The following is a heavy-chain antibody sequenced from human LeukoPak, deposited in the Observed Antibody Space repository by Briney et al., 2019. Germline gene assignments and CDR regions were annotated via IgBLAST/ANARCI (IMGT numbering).Heavy chain of an antibody. V-gene: IGHV3-48*02. CDR3: ARNYYDSSGYYVDFHF. D-gene: IGHD3-22*01. CDR2: ISSSSSTI. Sequence: GGSLRLSCAASGFTFSSYSMNWVRQAPGKGLEWVSYISSSSSTIYYADSVKGRFTIPRDNAKNSLYLQMNSLRDEDTAVYYCARNYYDSSGYYVDFHFWGQGTLVTVSS. CDR1: GFTFSSYS. J-gene: IGHJ1*01.